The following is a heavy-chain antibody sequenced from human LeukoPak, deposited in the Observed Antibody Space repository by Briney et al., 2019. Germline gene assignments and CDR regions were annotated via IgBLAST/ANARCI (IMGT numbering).Heavy chain of an antibody. CDR2: IDYTGGA. CDR3: ASNRDSSTYPFDY. V-gene: IGHV4-31*03. D-gene: IGHD2/OR15-2a*01. Sequence: PSETPSLTSTVPRDSTTGAGYYWSWIRQLPGKGLEWIVSIDYTGGAYYTPSLKSRVTISLDTSLSQFSLKLSSVTAADTAVYYCASNRDSSTYPFDYWGQGTLVTVSS. J-gene: IGHJ4*02. CDR1: RDSTTGAGYY.